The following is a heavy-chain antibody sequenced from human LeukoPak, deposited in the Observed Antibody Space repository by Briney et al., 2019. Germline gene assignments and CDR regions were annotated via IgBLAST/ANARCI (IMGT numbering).Heavy chain of an antibody. D-gene: IGHD2-15*01. CDR2: IYHSGST. CDR3: ARVWIGGGSCYFDY. Sequence: SETLSLTCTVSGYSISSAYYWGWIRQPPGNGLEWIGSIYHSGSTYYNPSLKSRVTISVDTSKNQFSLKLNSVTAADTAVYYCARVWIGGGSCYFDYWGQGTLVTVSS. CDR1: GYSISSAYY. J-gene: IGHJ4*02. V-gene: IGHV4-38-2*02.